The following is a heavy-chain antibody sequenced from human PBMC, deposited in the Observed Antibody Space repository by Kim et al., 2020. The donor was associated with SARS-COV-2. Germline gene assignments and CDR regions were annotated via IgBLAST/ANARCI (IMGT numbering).Heavy chain of an antibody. J-gene: IGHJ6*02. Sequence: ASVKVSCKASGYTFTSYGISWVRQAPGQGLEWMGWISAYNGNTNYAQKLQGRVTMTTDTSTSTAYMELRSLRSDDTAVYYCARWPRSTDGYIYYYGMDVWGQGTTVTVSS. CDR2: ISAYNGNT. V-gene: IGHV1-18*04. CDR1: GYTFTSYG. D-gene: IGHD5-12*01. CDR3: ARWPRSTDGYIYYYGMDV.